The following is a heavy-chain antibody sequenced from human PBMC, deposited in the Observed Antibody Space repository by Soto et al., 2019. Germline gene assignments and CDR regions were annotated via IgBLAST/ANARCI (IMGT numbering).Heavy chain of an antibody. J-gene: IGHJ6*02. CDR1: GGSISSGDYY. D-gene: IGHD6-13*01. CDR3: ARAHRDLQQLIQYYYGMNL. CDR2: ISYSGST. V-gene: IGHV4-30-4*01. Sequence: QVQLQESGPGLVKPSQTLSLTCTVSGGSISSGDYYWSWIHQPPGKGLEWIGYISYSGSTYYNPSLKSRVSMSLDRSKNQFSLKLTSVTAADSAVYYCARAHRDLQQLIQYYYGMNLWGQGTTVTVSS.